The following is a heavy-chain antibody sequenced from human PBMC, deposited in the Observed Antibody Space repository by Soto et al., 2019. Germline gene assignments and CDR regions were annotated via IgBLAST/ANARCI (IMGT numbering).Heavy chain of an antibody. V-gene: IGHV3-21*01. Sequence: EVQLVESGGGLVKPGGSLRLSCAASGFTFSNHGMNWVRQAPGKGLEWVSSISSSTVYIYYADSVKGRFTISRDNAKNPLYLQMISPRAEDTGGDYGARFRGDRCGDGLDCFGIWGQGAKGNVSS. CDR1: GFTFSNHG. CDR2: ISSSTVYI. J-gene: IGHJ3*02. D-gene: IGHD2-21*01. CDR3: ARFRGDRCGDGLDCFGI.